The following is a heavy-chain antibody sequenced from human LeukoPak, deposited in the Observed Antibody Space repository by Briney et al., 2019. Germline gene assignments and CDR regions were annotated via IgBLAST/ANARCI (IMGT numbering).Heavy chain of an antibody. CDR2: ISGSGGST. D-gene: IGHD1-1*01. J-gene: IGHJ4*02. CDR3: AKYGHWRDFHY. V-gene: IGHV3-23*01. CDR1: GFTFSSYA. Sequence: PGGSLRLSCAASGFTFSSYAMSWVRQAPGKGLEWVSAISGSGGSTYYADSVKGRFTISRDESKNTLSLQMNSLRAEDTAIYYCAKYGHWRDFHYWGQGTLVTVSS.